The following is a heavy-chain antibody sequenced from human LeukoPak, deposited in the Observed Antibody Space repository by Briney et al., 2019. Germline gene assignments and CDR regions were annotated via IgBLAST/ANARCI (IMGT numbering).Heavy chain of an antibody. J-gene: IGHJ4*01. CDR2: IIPIFGAA. Sequence: ASVTVSCKASGYTFTSYDINWVRQAPGQGLEWMGGIIPIFGAANYAQKFQGRVTITADESTSTAYMELSSLRSEDTAVYYCARARKLRYFDYWGQEPWSPSPQ. CDR1: GYTFTSYD. D-gene: IGHD1-14*01. CDR3: ARARKLRYFDY. V-gene: IGHV1-69*13.